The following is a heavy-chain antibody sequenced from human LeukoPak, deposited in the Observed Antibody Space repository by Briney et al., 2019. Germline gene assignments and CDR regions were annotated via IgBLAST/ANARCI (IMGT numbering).Heavy chain of an antibody. CDR3: ARDRRYSYGFSRAFDI. Sequence: SETLSLTCTVSGGSLSSYYWSWIRQPPGKGLEWIGYIYYSGSTNYNPSLKSRVTISVDTSKNQFSLKLSSVTAADTAVYYCARDRRYSYGFSRAFDIWGQGTMVTVSS. D-gene: IGHD5-18*01. J-gene: IGHJ3*02. CDR1: GGSLSSYY. CDR2: IYYSGST. V-gene: IGHV4-59*01.